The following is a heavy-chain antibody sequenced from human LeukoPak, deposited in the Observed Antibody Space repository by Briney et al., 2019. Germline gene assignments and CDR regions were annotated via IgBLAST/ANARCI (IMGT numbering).Heavy chain of an antibody. D-gene: IGHD2-2*01. Sequence: PGGSLRLSCAASGFTFSDYYMSWIRQAPGKGLEWVSYISSSGSIIYYVDSVKGRFTISRDNAKNSLYLQMNSLRAEDTAVYYCASWGYCSSTSCPRTPAYYYYYMVVWGKGTTVTISS. CDR3: ASWGYCSSTSCPRTPAYYYYYMVV. V-gene: IGHV3-11*01. J-gene: IGHJ6*03. CDR1: GFTFSDYY. CDR2: ISSSGSII.